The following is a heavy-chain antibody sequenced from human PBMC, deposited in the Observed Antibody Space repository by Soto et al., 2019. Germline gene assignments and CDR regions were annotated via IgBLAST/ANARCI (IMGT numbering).Heavy chain of an antibody. V-gene: IGHV3-48*02. CDR3: GGDGGGYNDFGY. D-gene: IGHD5-12*01. CDR2: TSTSSTTV. Sequence: QPGGSLRLSCAASGFTFKTYDMNWVRQAPGKGLEWVSYTSTSSTTVYYIDSVKGRFTISRDNAKNSLYLQMNSLRDEDTAVYYCGGDGGGYNDFGYWGQGTLVTVSS. J-gene: IGHJ4*02. CDR1: GFTFKTYD.